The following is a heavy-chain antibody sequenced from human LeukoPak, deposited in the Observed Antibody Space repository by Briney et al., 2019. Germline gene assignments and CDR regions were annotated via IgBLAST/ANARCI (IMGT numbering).Heavy chain of an antibody. CDR3: ARDGAGGAFDI. Sequence: SETLSLTCTVSGYSNSSGYYWGWIRQPPGKGLEWIGSIYHSGSTYYNPSLKSRVTISVDTSKNQFSLKLSSVTAADTAVYYCARDGAGGAFDIWGQGTMVTVSS. D-gene: IGHD1-26*01. CDR1: GYSNSSGYY. CDR2: IYHSGST. J-gene: IGHJ3*02. V-gene: IGHV4-38-2*02.